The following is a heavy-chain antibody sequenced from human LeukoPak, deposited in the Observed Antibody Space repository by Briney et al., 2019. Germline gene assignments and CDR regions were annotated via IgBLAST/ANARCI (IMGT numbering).Heavy chain of an antibody. CDR3: ASPLSVAMDPRGMDV. D-gene: IGHD5-18*01. Sequence: SETLSLTCAVYGGSFSGYYWSWIRQPPGKGLEWIGEINHSGSTNYNPPLKSRVTISVDTSKNQFSLKLGSVTAADTAVYYCASPLSVAMDPRGMDVWGQGTTVTVSS. J-gene: IGHJ6*02. CDR2: INHSGST. CDR1: GGSFSGYY. V-gene: IGHV4-34*01.